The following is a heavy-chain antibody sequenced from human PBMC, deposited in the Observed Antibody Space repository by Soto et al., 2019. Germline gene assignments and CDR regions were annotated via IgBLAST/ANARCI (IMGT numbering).Heavy chain of an antibody. Sequence: SVKVSCKASGYTFSSYGISWVRQAPGQGLEWMGWISAYNGNTNYAQKLQGRVTMTTDTSTSTAYMELRSLRSDDTAVYYCARAPYIGYCSSTSCPTTVGDYWGQGTLVTVSS. V-gene: IGHV1-18*01. D-gene: IGHD2-2*01. J-gene: IGHJ4*02. CDR2: ISAYNGNT. CDR3: ARAPYIGYCSSTSCPTTVGDY. CDR1: GYTFSSYG.